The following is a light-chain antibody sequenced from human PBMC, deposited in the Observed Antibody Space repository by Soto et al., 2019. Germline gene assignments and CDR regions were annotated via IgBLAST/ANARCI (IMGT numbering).Light chain of an antibody. CDR2: EVS. CDR3: MQSIQLPPT. J-gene: IGKJ1*01. Sequence: DVVMTQTPLSLSVAPGQPASISCKSSQSLLHSTGETFLFWYLQKPGQSPKRLIYEVSTRVSGVPDRFSGSGSGTDFTLKISRVEAEDVGIYYCMQSIQLPPTFGQGTRV. V-gene: IGKV2D-29*02. CDR1: QSLLHSTGETF.